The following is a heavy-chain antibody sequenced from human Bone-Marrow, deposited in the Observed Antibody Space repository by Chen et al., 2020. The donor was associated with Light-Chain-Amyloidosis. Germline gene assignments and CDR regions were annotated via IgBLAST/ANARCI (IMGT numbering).Heavy chain of an antibody. CDR2: SKSKTDGWTR. J-gene: IGHJ4*02. D-gene: IGHD3-16*01. Sequence: EGYLVESGGSLVKPGGSLTLSCAASGFTFSEAWMSWVRQAPGKGLEWVGRSKSKTDGWTRDYAAPVKGRFTISRDDSKKTVSLQMSSLKIEDTGVYYCTTEGVLWGQGTRVTVSS. V-gene: IGHV3-15*01. CDR1: GFTFSEAW. CDR3: TTEGVL.